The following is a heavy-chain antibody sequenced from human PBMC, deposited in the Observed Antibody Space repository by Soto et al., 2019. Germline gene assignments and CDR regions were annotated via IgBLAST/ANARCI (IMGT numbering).Heavy chain of an antibody. Sequence: GASVKVSGKASGYTFTNYYLHWVRQARGQGLEWMGIINPSGGSTTYAQKFQGRVTVTRDTSTSTVYMELSSLRSEDTALYFCARDGDYYDSSGYSGAFDIWGQGTMVTVSS. J-gene: IGHJ3*02. CDR2: INPSGGST. CDR3: ARDGDYYDSSGYSGAFDI. V-gene: IGHV1-46*01. CDR1: GYTFTNYY. D-gene: IGHD3-22*01.